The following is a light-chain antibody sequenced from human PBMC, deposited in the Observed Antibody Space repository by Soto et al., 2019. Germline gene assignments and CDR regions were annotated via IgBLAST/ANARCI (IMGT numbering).Light chain of an antibody. J-gene: IGKJ5*01. V-gene: IGKV1-16*02. CDR1: LGVGAS. CDR2: GIY. CDR3: QQYYSHPT. Sequence: DMEVTQFPSSLSASVGETVNISCRASLGVGASVAWFQQRPGKPPKSLIYGIYRLRDGVPAKFSGSGSGTDFTLTIKNVQPEDFASYYCQQYYSHPTFGPGTRLDIK.